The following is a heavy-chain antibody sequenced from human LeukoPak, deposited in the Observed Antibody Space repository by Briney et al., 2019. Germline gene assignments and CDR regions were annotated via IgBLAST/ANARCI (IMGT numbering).Heavy chain of an antibody. V-gene: IGHV3-74*01. J-gene: IGHJ4*02. CDR2: IHSDESSA. CDR1: GFTFSSYW. CDR3: ARDLVGALDF. D-gene: IGHD1-26*01. Sequence: PGGPLRLSCAASGFTFSSYWMHWVRQAPGKGLVWVSRIHSDESSARYADSVKGRFTISRDNAKNTLYLQMNSLRAEDTAVYYCARDLVGALDFWGQGTLVTVSS.